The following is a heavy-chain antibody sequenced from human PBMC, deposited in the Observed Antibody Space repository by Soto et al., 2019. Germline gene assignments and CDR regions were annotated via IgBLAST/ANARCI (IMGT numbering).Heavy chain of an antibody. Sequence: GGSLRLSCAASGFTFSSYSMNWVRQAPGKGLEWVSYISSSSSTIYYADSVKGRFTISRDNAKNSLYLQMNSLRDEDTAVYYCARAQGDYYYYYGMDVWGQGTTVTVSS. CDR3: ARAQGDYYYYYGMDV. V-gene: IGHV3-48*02. CDR2: ISSSSSTI. D-gene: IGHD2-21*02. CDR1: GFTFSSYS. J-gene: IGHJ6*02.